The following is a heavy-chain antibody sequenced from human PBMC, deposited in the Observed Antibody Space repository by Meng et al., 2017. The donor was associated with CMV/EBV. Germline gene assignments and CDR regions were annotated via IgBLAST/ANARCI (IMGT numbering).Heavy chain of an antibody. Sequence: GESLKISCAASGFTFSSYAMHWVRQAPGRGLEWVAVLSYDGSNKYYADSVKGRFTISRDNSKNTLYLQMNSLRAEGTAVYYCARDGPAREQWLVQVWYYYYGMDVWGQGTTVTVSS. J-gene: IGHJ6*02. CDR3: ARDGPAREQWLVQVWYYYYGMDV. V-gene: IGHV3-30-3*01. CDR2: LSYDGSNK. CDR1: GFTFSSYA. D-gene: IGHD6-19*01.